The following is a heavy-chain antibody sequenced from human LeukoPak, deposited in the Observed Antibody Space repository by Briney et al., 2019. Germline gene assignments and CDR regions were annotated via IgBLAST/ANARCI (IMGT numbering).Heavy chain of an antibody. Sequence: GGSLRLSCAASGFTFSSYGMHWVRQAPGKGLEWVAVISYDGSNKYYADSVKGRFTISRDNSKNTLYLQMNGLRAEDTAVYYCAKVSGTHYCSSTSCFNYGMDVWGQGTTVTVSS. CDR3: AKVSGTHYCSSTSCFNYGMDV. CDR2: ISYDGSNK. D-gene: IGHD2-2*01. CDR1: GFTFSSYG. J-gene: IGHJ6*02. V-gene: IGHV3-30*18.